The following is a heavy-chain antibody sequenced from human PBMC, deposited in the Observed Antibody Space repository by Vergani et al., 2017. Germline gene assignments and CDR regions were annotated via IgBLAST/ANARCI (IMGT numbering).Heavy chain of an antibody. CDR2: IYYSGST. J-gene: IGHJ3*02. D-gene: IGHD3-22*01. CDR3: ARLYYYDSYAFDI. CDR1: GGSISSGGYY. Sequence: QVQLQVSCPGLVKPSQTLSLTCTVSGGSISSGGYYWSWIRQHPGKGLEWIGYIYYSGSTYYNPSLKSRVTISVDTSKNQFSLKLSSVTAADTAVYYCARLYYYDSYAFDIWGQGTMVTVSS. V-gene: IGHV4-31*03.